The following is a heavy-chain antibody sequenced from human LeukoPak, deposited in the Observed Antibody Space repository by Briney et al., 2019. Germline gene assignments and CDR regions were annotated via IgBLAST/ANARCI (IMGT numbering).Heavy chain of an antibody. V-gene: IGHV1-69*01. Sequence: VKVSCKASGGTFSSYAISWVRQAPGQGLEWMGGIIPIFGTANYAQKFQGRVTITADESTSTAYMELSSLRSEDTAVYYCASGFTMVREPMGWFDPWGQGTLVTVSS. J-gene: IGHJ5*02. CDR1: GGTFSSYA. D-gene: IGHD3-10*01. CDR3: ASGFTMVREPMGWFDP. CDR2: IIPIFGTA.